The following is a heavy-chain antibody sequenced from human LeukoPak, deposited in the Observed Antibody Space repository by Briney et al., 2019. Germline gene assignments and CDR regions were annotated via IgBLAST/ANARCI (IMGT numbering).Heavy chain of an antibody. V-gene: IGHV3-23*01. CDR3: AKEFYYGSGSYYPTFDY. CDR1: GFTFSGYP. J-gene: IGHJ4*02. Sequence: PGGPLRLSCAASGFTFSGYPMIWVRQAPGKGLEWVSAISGSGGSTYYADSVKGRFTISRDNSKNTLYLQMNSLRAEDTAVYYCAKEFYYGSGSYYPTFDYWGQGTLVTVSS. D-gene: IGHD3-10*01. CDR2: ISGSGGST.